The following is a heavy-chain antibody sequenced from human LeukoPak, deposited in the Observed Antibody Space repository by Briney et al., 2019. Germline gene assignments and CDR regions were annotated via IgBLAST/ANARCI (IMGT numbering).Heavy chain of an antibody. D-gene: IGHD3-22*01. J-gene: IGHJ4*02. CDR3: ARPDDSSGYYRN. Sequence: SVTVSCKASGGTFISYAISWVRQAPGQGLEWMGRIIPILGIANYAQKFQGRVTITADKSTSTAYMELSSLRSEDTAVYYCARPDDSSGYYRNWGQGTLVTVSS. V-gene: IGHV1-69*04. CDR2: IIPILGIA. CDR1: GGTFISYA.